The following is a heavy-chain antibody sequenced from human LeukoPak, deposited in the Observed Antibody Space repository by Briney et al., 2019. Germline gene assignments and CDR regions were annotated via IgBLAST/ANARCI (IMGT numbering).Heavy chain of an antibody. CDR1: GGSFSGYY. CDR2: INHSGST. V-gene: IGHV4-34*01. J-gene: IGHJ5*02. Sequence: PSETLSLTCAVYGGSFSGYYSSWIRQPPGKGLEWIGEINHSGSTNYNPSLKSRVTISVDTSKNQFYLKLSSVTAADTAVYYCARVGTTVTTSRWYNWFDPWGQGTLVTVSS. D-gene: IGHD4-17*01. CDR3: ARVGTTVTTSRWYNWFDP.